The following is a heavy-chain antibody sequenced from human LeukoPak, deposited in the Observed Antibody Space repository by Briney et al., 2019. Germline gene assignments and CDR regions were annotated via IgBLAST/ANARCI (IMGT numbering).Heavy chain of an antibody. D-gene: IGHD3-22*01. Sequence: SETLSLTCTVSGASISSYYWSWIRQPPGQGLEWIAHISYSGTTNYNPSLKSRVTISLDTSKNQFSLKLSSVTAADTAVYFCARPTFSGYYSGPFDIWGQGTIVTVSS. CDR1: GASISSYY. CDR2: ISYSGTT. V-gene: IGHV4-59*08. J-gene: IGHJ3*02. CDR3: ARPTFSGYYSGPFDI.